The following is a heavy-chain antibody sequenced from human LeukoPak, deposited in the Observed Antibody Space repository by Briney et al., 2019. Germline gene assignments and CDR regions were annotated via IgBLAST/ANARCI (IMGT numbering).Heavy chain of an antibody. CDR3: ARDIVVGYYYYGMDV. V-gene: IGHV4-59*01. CDR1: GDSISSNY. Sequence: SETLSLTCTVSGDSISSNYWTWIRQPPGKGLEWIGYIYYSGTTDYNPSLKSRVTISEDTTKNQFSLRLSSVTAADTAVYYCARDIVVGYYYYGMDVWGQGTTVTVSS. D-gene: IGHD2-15*01. CDR2: IYYSGTT. J-gene: IGHJ6*02.